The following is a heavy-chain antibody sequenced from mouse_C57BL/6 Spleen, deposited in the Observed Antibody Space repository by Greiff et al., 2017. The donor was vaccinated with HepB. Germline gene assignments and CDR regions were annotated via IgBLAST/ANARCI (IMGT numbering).Heavy chain of an antibody. J-gene: IGHJ4*01. Sequence: VKLQESGAELVRPGASVKLSCKASGYTFTDYYINWVKQRPGQGLEWIARIYPGSGNTYYNEKFKGKATLTAEKSSSTAYMQLSSLTSEDSAVYFCAREGSYDYDDAMDYWGQGTSVTVSS. V-gene: IGHV1-76*01. CDR1: GYTFTDYY. CDR2: IYPGSGNT. CDR3: AREGSYDYDDAMDY. D-gene: IGHD2-4*01.